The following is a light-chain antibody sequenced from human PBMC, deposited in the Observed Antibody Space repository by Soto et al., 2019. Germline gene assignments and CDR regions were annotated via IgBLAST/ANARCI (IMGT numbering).Light chain of an antibody. CDR1: NSNIGSYDL. CDR2: EAF. Sequence: QSALTQPASVSGSPGQSITISCTGTNSNIGSYDLISWFQQHPGEAPKLVIFEAFKRPSGVSNRFSASKSDNTASLTISGLHADDEADYYCCSYAGSDIMIFGGGTKLTVL. J-gene: IGLJ2*01. CDR3: CSYAGSDIMI. V-gene: IGLV2-23*01.